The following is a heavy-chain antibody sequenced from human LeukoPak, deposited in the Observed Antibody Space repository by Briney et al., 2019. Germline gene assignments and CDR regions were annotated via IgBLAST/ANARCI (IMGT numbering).Heavy chain of an antibody. D-gene: IGHD1-26*01. CDR3: ARVLGPRDWFDP. CDR2: INPNSGGT. CDR1: GYTFTGYY. J-gene: IGHJ5*02. V-gene: IGHV1-2*02. Sequence: ASVKVSCKASGYTFTGYYIHWVRQAPGQGLEWMGWINPNSGGTNYAQKFQGRVTMTRDTSISTAYMELSRLRSDDTAVYYCARVLGPRDWFDPWGQGTLATVSS.